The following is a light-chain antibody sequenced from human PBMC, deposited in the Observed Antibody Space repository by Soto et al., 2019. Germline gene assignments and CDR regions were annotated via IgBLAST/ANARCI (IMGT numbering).Light chain of an antibody. J-gene: IGKJ2*01. CDR2: GAS. CDR3: QQYNNWPYT. V-gene: IGKV3-15*01. CDR1: QSVSSN. Sequence: EIVMTQSPATLAVSAGESAALSCRASQSVSSNFAWYQQKPGQAPRLLIYGASSRATGTPARFSGSGSGTEFTLTISSLQSEDFAVYYCQQYNNWPYTFGLGTKLEMK.